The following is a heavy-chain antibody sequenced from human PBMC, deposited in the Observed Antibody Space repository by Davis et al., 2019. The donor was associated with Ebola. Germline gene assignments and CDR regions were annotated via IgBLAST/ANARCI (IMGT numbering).Heavy chain of an antibody. CDR1: GGSIRNYY. CDR2: IYYSGST. D-gene: IGHD5-12*01. Sequence: SETLSLTCTVSGGSIRNYYWSWIRQPPGKGLEWIGYIYYSGSTNYNPSLESRVTISVDTSKNQFSLKMRSVTAADTAVYFCARNSITKFNWLDPWGQGTLVTVSS. V-gene: IGHV4-59*01. CDR3: ARNSITKFNWLDP. J-gene: IGHJ5*02.